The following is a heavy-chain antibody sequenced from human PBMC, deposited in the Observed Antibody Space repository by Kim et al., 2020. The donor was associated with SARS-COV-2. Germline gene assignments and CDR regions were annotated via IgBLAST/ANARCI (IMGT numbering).Heavy chain of an antibody. J-gene: IGHJ4*02. Sequence: ASVKVSCKASGYTFTSYAMHWVRQAPGQRLEWMGWINAGNGNTKYSQKFQGRVTITRDTSASTAYMELSSLRSEDTAVYYCARDPSRIAAAGTLDYWGQGTLVTVSS. CDR2: INAGNGNT. CDR1: GYTFTSYA. D-gene: IGHD6-13*01. CDR3: ARDPSRIAAAGTLDY. V-gene: IGHV1-3*01.